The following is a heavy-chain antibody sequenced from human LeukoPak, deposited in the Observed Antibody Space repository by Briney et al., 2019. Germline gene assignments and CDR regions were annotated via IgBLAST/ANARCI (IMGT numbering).Heavy chain of an antibody. CDR3: ARQSRDGSKTRGYYFDH. V-gene: IGHV5-51*01. CDR1: GYIFTDYW. CDR2: IYPADSDT. J-gene: IGHJ4*02. D-gene: IGHD3-10*01. Sequence: GESLKISCQVSGYIFTDYWIGWVRQMPGKGLESMGLIYPADSDTAYSPFFQGQVTISADKSIRTVSLQWSSLKASDTAMYYCARQSRDGSKTRGYYFDHWGQGTLVTVSS.